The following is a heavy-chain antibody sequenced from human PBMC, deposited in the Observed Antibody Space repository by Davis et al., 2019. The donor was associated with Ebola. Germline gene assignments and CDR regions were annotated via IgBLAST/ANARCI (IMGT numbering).Heavy chain of an antibody. CDR2: ITAYNGNT. CDR1: GFILTNYA. J-gene: IGHJ4*02. V-gene: IGHV1-18*01. Sequence: ASVKVSCKASGFILTNYAIHWVRQAPGQRLEWMGWITAYNGNTNYAQKLQGRVTMTTDTSTSTAYMELRSLRSDDTAVYYCARAIWGSGADYWGQGTLVTVSS. CDR3: ARAIWGSGADY. D-gene: IGHD3-16*01.